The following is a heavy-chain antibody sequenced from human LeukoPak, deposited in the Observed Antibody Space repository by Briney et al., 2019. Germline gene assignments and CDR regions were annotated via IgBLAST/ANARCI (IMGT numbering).Heavy chain of an antibody. CDR1: GGSISSSSYY. CDR2: IYYSGST. CDR3: ARLWVVVVPAATFDAFDI. J-gene: IGHJ3*02. D-gene: IGHD2-2*01. Sequence: SETLSLTCTVSGGSISSSSYYWGWIRQPPGKGLEWIGSIYYSGSTYYNPSLKSRDTISVDTSKNQFSLKLSSVTAADTAVYYCARLWVVVVPAATFDAFDIWGQGTMVTVSS. V-gene: IGHV4-39*01.